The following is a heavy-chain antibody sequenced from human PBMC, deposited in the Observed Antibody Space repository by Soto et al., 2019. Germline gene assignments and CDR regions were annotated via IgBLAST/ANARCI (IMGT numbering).Heavy chain of an antibody. CDR3: ARARRLENWFDP. J-gene: IGHJ5*02. V-gene: IGHV4-4*07. CDR2: INSDGNT. D-gene: IGHD5-12*01. CDR1: AGSLFADY. Sequence: LSLTCTVSAGSLFADYCTWLRQPAGGRLEWIGRINSDGNTNYSPSLKSRVTMSVDPSRKHFSLNLTSVTAADTASYFCARARRLENWFDPWGPGIQVT.